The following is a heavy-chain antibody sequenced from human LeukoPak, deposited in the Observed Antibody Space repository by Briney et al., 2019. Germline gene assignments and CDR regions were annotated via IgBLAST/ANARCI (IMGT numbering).Heavy chain of an antibody. Sequence: GGSLRLSCAASGFTFSSYGMHWVRQAPGKGLEWVGVIWSDGSNKYYADSVKGRFTISRDNSKNTLYLQMNSLRAEDTAVYYCVRDLGYCSGGSCYSRYYYGMDVWGKGTTVTVSS. J-gene: IGHJ6*04. D-gene: IGHD2-15*01. CDR1: GFTFSSYG. CDR2: IWSDGSNK. CDR3: VRDLGYCSGGSCYSRYYYGMDV. V-gene: IGHV3-33*01.